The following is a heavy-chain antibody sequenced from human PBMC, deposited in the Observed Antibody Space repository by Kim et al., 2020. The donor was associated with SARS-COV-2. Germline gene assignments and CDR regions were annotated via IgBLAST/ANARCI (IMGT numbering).Heavy chain of an antibody. J-gene: IGHJ3*02. Sequence: VDSVKGRFTISRDNAKNSLYLQMNSLRAEDTAVYYCARNSGSSPRSAFDIWGQGTMVTVSS. D-gene: IGHD1-26*01. CDR3: ARNSGSSPRSAFDI. V-gene: IGHV3-7*03.